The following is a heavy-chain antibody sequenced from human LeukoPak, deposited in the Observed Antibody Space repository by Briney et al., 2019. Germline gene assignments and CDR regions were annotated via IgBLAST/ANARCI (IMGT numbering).Heavy chain of an antibody. CDR3: ARDRGTTRGGGLDY. CDR1: GFTFSSFA. D-gene: IGHD1-7*01. CDR2: ISGSGENT. Sequence: GGSLRLSCAASGFTFSSFAMNWVCQAPGKGLEWVSGISGSGENTYYADSVKGRFTISRDNSKNTLYLQMNSLRGEDTAVYHCARDRGTTRGGGLDYWGQGTLATVPS. V-gene: IGHV3-23*01. J-gene: IGHJ4*02.